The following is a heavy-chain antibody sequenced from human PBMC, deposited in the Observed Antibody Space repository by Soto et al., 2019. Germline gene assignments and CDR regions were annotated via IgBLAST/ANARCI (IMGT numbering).Heavy chain of an antibody. J-gene: IGHJ6*02. CDR1: GGSISSGDYY. V-gene: IGHV4-30-4*01. Sequence: SETLSLTSTVSGGSISSGDYYWSWIRQPPGKGLEWIGYIYYSGSTYYNPSLKSRVTISVDTSKNQFSLKLSSVTAADTAVYYCARDQWSTVTTDYYYYGMDVWGQGTTVTVSS. D-gene: IGHD4-17*01. CDR2: IYYSGST. CDR3: ARDQWSTVTTDYYYYGMDV.